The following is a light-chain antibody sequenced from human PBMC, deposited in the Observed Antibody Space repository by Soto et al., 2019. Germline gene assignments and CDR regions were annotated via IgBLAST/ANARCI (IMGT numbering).Light chain of an antibody. CDR1: SSDVGGYNY. V-gene: IGLV2-14*01. CDR2: EVS. J-gene: IGLJ1*01. Sequence: QSALTQPASVSGSPGQLITISCTGTSSDVGGYNYVSWYQQHPGKAPKLMIFEVSNRPSGVSNRFSGSKSGNTASLTISGLQAEDGADYYCSSFTSSSTYVFGTGTKLTVL. CDR3: SSFTSSSTYV.